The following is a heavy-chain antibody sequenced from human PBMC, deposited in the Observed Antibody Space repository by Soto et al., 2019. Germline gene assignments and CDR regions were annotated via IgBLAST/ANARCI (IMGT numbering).Heavy chain of an antibody. CDR3: AMGGDYYDSSGYYCA. Sequence: SETLSLTCTVSGGSISSYYWSWIRQTAGKGLEWIGRIYTSGSTYYNPSLKSRVTMSVDTSKNKFSLKLSSVTAADTAVYYCAMGGDYYDSSGYYCAWGQGTLGTVSS. J-gene: IGHJ5*02. CDR2: IYTSGST. D-gene: IGHD3-22*01. CDR1: GGSISSYY. V-gene: IGHV4-4*07.